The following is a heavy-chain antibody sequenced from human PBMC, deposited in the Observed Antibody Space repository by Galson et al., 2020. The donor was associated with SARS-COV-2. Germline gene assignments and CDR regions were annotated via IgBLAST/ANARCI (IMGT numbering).Heavy chain of an antibody. J-gene: IGHJ5*02. CDR3: VTGSPLGAPGNWFEP. V-gene: IGHV1-24*01. Sequence: ASVKVSCKVSGYTLTELSMHWVRQAPGNGLEWMGGFDPEDGETIYAQKFQGSVTMTEDTSTDTAYMELSSLRSEDTAVYYCVTGSPLGAPGNWFEPWGQGTLVTVSS. CDR1: GYTLTELS. D-gene: IGHD1-26*01. CDR2: FDPEDGET.